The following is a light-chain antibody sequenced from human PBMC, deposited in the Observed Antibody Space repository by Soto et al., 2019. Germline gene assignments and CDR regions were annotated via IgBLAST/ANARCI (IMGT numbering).Light chain of an antibody. CDR1: QSVSSY. Sequence: EIVLTQSPATLSLSPGERATLSCRASQSVSSYLAWYQQKPGQAPRLLIYGASSRATGIPDMFSGRGSGTDFTLTISTLEPEDFAVYDCQQYGSSLFTVGQGTRLEIK. CDR2: GAS. J-gene: IGKJ5*01. CDR3: QQYGSSLFT. V-gene: IGKV3-20*01.